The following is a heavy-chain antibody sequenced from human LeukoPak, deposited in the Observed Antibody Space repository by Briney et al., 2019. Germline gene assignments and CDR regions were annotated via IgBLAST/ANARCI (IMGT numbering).Heavy chain of an antibody. CDR2: INAGNGNT. CDR3: ARDVTAYYYDSSGLPVGY. D-gene: IGHD3-22*01. CDR1: GYTSTSYA. V-gene: IGHV1-3*01. J-gene: IGHJ4*02. Sequence: ASVKVSCKASGYTSTSYAMHWVRQAPGQRLEWMGWINAGNGNTKYSQKFQGRVTITRDTSASTAYMELSSLRSEDTAVYYCARDVTAYYYDSSGLPVGYWGQGTLVTVSS.